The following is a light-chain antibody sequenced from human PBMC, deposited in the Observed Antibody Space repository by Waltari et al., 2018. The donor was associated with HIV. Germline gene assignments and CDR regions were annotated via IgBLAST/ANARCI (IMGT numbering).Light chain of an antibody. CDR3: SSYTNIDTLV. V-gene: IGLV2-14*01. Sequence: QSALTQPASVSGSPGQSITISCTGTNSAVGFSNLFSWYRHHPGKAPQLVIYGVDSRPSGVSDRFSGSKSGNTASLTISTLQAEDEADYYCSSYTNIDTLVFGGGTKLTVL. CDR1: NSAVGFSNL. CDR2: GVD. J-gene: IGLJ3*02.